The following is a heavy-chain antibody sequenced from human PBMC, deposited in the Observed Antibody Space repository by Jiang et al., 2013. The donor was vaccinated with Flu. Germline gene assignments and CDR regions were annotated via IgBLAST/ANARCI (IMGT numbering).Heavy chain of an antibody. V-gene: IGHV3-23*01. D-gene: IGHD5-24*01. CDR1: GFTFRNYA. J-gene: IGHJ4*02. CDR2: ISGGTT. Sequence: QLLESGGGLVQPGGSLRLSCAASGFTFRNYAMSWLRQARGKGLEWVSAISGGTTYYADSVKGRFSISRDNSKNTVYLQMNSLRVEDTAVYYCARDWPEPGMVVSPGTRWLFDHWGQGTLVTVSS. CDR3: ARDWPEPGMVVSPGTRWLFDH.